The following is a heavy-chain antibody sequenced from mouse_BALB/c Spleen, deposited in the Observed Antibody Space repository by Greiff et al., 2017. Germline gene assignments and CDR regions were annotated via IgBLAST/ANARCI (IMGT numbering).Heavy chain of an antibody. CDR2: IDPENGNT. D-gene: IGHD2-14*01. Sequence: VQLQQSGAELVRPGALVKLSCKASGFNIKDYYMHWVKQRPEQGLEWIGWIDPENGNTIYDPKFQGKASITADTSSNTAYLQLSSLTSEDTAVYYCAQRGDRYEAMDDWGQGTSVTVSS. J-gene: IGHJ4*01. CDR1: GFNIKDYY. V-gene: IGHV14-1*02. CDR3: AQRGDRYEAMDD.